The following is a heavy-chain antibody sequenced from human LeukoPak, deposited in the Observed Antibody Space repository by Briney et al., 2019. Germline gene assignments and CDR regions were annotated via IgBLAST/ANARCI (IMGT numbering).Heavy chain of an antibody. CDR3: ASLEDGYAPRDY. D-gene: IGHD5-24*01. J-gene: IGHJ4*02. CDR2: IIPIFGTA. V-gene: IGHV1-69*13. CDR1: GGTFSSYA. Sequence: SVKVSCKASGGTFSSYAISWVRQAPGQGLEWMGGIIPIFGTANYAQEFQGRVTITADESTSTAYMELSSLRSEDTAVYYCASLEDGYAPRDYWGQGTLVTVSS.